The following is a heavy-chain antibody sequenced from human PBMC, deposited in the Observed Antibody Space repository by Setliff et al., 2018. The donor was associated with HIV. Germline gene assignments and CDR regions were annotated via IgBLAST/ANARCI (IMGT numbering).Heavy chain of an antibody. V-gene: IGHV5-10-1*01. CDR1: GYSFTSYW. Sequence: PGESLKISCKGSGYSFTSYWISWVRQMPGKGLEWMGRIDPSNSNTNYSPSFQGHVTISADKSISTAYLQWSSLKASDTAIYYCARRSVSHGNGFDLWGQGTLVTVSS. D-gene: IGHD3-10*01. J-gene: IGHJ3*01. CDR3: ARRSVSHGNGFDL. CDR2: IDPSNSNT.